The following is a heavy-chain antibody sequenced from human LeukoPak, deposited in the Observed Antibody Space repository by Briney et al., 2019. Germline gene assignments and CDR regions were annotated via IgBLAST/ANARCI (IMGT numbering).Heavy chain of an antibody. V-gene: IGHV3-23*01. CDR2: ISGSGGST. J-gene: IGHJ4*02. CDR1: GFTFSGYG. CDR3: AKGVGYCTGGSCQQFDY. D-gene: IGHD2-15*01. Sequence: GGSLRLSCAASGFTFSGYGMSWVRQAPGKGLKWVSAISGSGGSTYYADSVKGRITISRDNSKNTLYLQMNSLRAEDTAVYYCAKGVGYCTGGSCQQFDYWGQGTLVTVSS.